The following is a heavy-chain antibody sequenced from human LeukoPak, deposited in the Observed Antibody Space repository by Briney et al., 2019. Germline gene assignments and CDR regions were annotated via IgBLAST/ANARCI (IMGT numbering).Heavy chain of an antibody. CDR2: IYPTDIT. CDR1: GGSISNSY. D-gene: IGHD6-13*01. CDR3: ARGPGQLTSECFDS. V-gene: IGHV4-4*07. J-gene: IGHJ5*01. Sequence: SETLSLTCTVSGGSISNSYWSWLRQPAGKGLEWLGRIYPTDITTYNPSLKSRVTLSVDTSKNQFSLKVNSVTAADAAVYYCARGPGQLTSECFDSWGQGILVTVSS.